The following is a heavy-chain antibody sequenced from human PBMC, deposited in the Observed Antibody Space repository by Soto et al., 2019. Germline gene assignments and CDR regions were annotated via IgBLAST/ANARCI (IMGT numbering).Heavy chain of an antibody. D-gene: IGHD3-9*01. CDR2: ISYDGSNK. Sequence: GGSLRLSCAASGFTFSSYGMHWVRQAPGKGLEWVAVISYDGSNKYYADSVKGRFTISRDNSKNTLYLQMNSLRAEDTAVYYCAKWPKPYYDIPYGMDVWGQGTTVTVSS. CDR3: AKWPKPYYDIPYGMDV. CDR1: GFTFSSYG. V-gene: IGHV3-30*18. J-gene: IGHJ6*02.